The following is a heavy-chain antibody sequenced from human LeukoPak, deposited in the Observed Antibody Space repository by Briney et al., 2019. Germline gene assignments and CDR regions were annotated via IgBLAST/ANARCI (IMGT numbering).Heavy chain of an antibody. Sequence: GGSLRLSCAASGFTFSSYGMHWVRQAPGKGLEWVAAIWYDGSIQYYADSVKGRFTISRDNSKNTLYLQMDSLRDEDTAVYYCARDFYYGSGSSLDYWGQGTLVTVSS. CDR1: GFTFSSYG. V-gene: IGHV3-33*01. J-gene: IGHJ4*02. D-gene: IGHD3-10*01. CDR3: ARDFYYGSGSSLDY. CDR2: IWYDGSIQ.